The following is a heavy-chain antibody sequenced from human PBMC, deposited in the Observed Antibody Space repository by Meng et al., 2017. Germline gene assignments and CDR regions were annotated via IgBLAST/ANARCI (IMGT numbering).Heavy chain of an antibody. J-gene: IGHJ4*02. CDR3: AVTYYYDSSGYYYNFDY. Sequence: GQLVQSGVEVKKAGSSVKVSCKASGGTFSSYAISWVRQAPGQGLEWMGGIIPIFGTANYAQKFQGRVTITADKSTSTAYMELSSLRSEDTAVYYCAVTYYYDSSGYYYNFDYWGQGTLVTVSS. D-gene: IGHD3-22*01. CDR1: GGTFSSYA. CDR2: IIPIFGTA. V-gene: IGHV1-69*06.